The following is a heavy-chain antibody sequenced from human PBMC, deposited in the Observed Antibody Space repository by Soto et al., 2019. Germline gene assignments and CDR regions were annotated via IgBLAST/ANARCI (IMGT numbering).Heavy chain of an antibody. CDR3: AGAYGSYADY. CDR2: IYYSGST. V-gene: IGHV4-31*03. J-gene: IGHJ4*02. CDR1: GGSISSGGYY. Sequence: SETLSLTCTVSGGSISSGGYYWSWILQHPGKGLEWIGYIYYSGSTYYNPSLKSRVTISVDTSKNQFSLKLSSVTAADTAVYYCAGAYGSYADYWGQGALVTVSS. D-gene: IGHD2-15*01.